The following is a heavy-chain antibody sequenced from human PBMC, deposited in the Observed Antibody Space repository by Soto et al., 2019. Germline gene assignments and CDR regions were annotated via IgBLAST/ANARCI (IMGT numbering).Heavy chain of an antibody. Sequence: QVQLQESGPGLVKPSQTLSLTCTVSGGSISSGGYYWSWIRQHPGKGLEWIGYIYYSGSTYYNPSLKSRVTISVDTSKNQFSLKLSSVTAADTAAYYCASVITIFGVPNWFDPWGQGTLVTVSS. CDR2: IYYSGST. CDR3: ASVITIFGVPNWFDP. V-gene: IGHV4-31*03. CDR1: GGSISSGGYY. D-gene: IGHD3-3*01. J-gene: IGHJ5*02.